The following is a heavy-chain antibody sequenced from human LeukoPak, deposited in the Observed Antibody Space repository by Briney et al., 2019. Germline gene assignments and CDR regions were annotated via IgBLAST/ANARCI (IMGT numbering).Heavy chain of an antibody. CDR1: GFTFSSYA. V-gene: IGHV3-23*01. D-gene: IGHD6-19*01. Sequence: PGGSLRLSCAASGFTFSSYAMSWVRQAPGKGLEWVSSISGSGGGTYYADSVRGRFTISRDNSKNTLYVQMNSLRADDTAVYYYAKDTGVAGTADHFDYWGQGTLVTVSS. CDR2: ISGSGGGT. J-gene: IGHJ4*02. CDR3: AKDTGVAGTADHFDY.